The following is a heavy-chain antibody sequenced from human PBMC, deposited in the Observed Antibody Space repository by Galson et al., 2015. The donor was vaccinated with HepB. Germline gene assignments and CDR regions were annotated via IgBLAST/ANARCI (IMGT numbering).Heavy chain of an antibody. CDR3: AKEASSGWRPFDY. V-gene: IGHV3-23*01. CDR1: GFTFSSYA. J-gene: IGHJ4*02. Sequence: SLRLSCAASGFTFSSYAMSWVRQAPGRGLEWVSTLSGSGGSTYYADSVRGRFTVSRDNSKNTLFLQMNSLRAEDTAVYYCAKEASSGWRPFDYWGQGTLVTVSS. D-gene: IGHD6-19*01. CDR2: LSGSGGST.